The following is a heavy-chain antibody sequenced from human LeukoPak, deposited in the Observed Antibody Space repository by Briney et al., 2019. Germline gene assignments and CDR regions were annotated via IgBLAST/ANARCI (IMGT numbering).Heavy chain of an antibody. J-gene: IGHJ6*02. D-gene: IGHD4-17*01. CDR1: GFTFSSYA. Sequence: GGSLRLSCAASGFTFSSYAMSWVRQAPGKGLEWVSVISDSGGSTYYADSVKGRFTISRDNSKNTLYLLMNSLRAEDTAAYHCVIDPRTVTTRDYNYYGMDVWGLGTTVTVSS. V-gene: IGHV3-23*01. CDR2: ISDSGGST. CDR3: VIDPRTVTTRDYNYYGMDV.